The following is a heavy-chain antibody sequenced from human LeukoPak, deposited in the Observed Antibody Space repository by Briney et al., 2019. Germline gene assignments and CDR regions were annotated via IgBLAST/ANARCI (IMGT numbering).Heavy chain of an antibody. CDR2: MTGSGGTI. Sequence: KAGGSLRLSCVGSGFTFSDYYMSWIGQAPGKGLEWVSYMTGSGGTIFYGDSVKGRFTISRDNAKNSLYLQMNSLRPEDTAVYYCAKDMSGSYEGVDGFDLWGQGTMVTVSS. CDR1: GFTFSDYY. CDR3: AKDMSGSYEGVDGFDL. J-gene: IGHJ3*01. V-gene: IGHV3-11*01. D-gene: IGHD1-26*01.